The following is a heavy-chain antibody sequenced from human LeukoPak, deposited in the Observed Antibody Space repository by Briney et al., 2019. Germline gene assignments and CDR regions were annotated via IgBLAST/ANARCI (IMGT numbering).Heavy chain of an antibody. D-gene: IGHD3-22*01. CDR3: ARDLANYYDSSGHFDY. CDR1: GGSISSGGYY. CDR2: IYYSGST. J-gene: IGHJ4*02. V-gene: IGHV4-31*03. Sequence: SETLSLTCTVSGGSISSGGYYWSRIRQHPGKGLEWIGYIYYSGSTYYNPSLKSRVTISVDTSKNQFSLKLSSVTAADTAVYYCARDLANYYDSSGHFDYWGQGTLVTVSS.